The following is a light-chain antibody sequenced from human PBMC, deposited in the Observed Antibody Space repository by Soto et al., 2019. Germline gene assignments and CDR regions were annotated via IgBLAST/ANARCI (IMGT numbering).Light chain of an antibody. V-gene: IGKV3-15*01. CDR3: QQYNNWPPWYT. J-gene: IGKJ2*01. Sequence: EIVMTQSPATLSVSPGERATLSCSASQSVSSNLAGYQQKPGQAPRLLIYGASTRATGIPARFSGSGSGTEFTLTISSLQSEDFAVYYCQQYNNWPPWYTFGQGTKLELK. CDR1: QSVSSN. CDR2: GAS.